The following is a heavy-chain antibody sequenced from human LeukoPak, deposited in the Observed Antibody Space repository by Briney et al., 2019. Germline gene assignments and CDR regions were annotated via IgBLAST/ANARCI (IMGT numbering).Heavy chain of an antibody. Sequence: GGSLRLSCAASGFTFSSYAMHWARQAPGKGLEWVAVISYDGSNKYSADSVKGRFTISRDNSKNTLYLQMNSLRAEDTAVWYCARETSDWYFDLWGRGTLVTVSS. V-gene: IGHV3-30-3*01. J-gene: IGHJ2*01. CDR1: GFTFSSYA. CDR3: ARETSDWYFDL. CDR2: ISYDGSNK.